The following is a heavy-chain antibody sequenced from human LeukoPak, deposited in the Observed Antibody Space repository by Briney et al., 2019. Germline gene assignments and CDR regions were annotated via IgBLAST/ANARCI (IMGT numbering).Heavy chain of an antibody. V-gene: IGHV4-4*07. CDR3: ARGGGGAGYSSSWYGMDV. J-gene: IGHJ6*02. D-gene: IGHD6-13*01. Sequence: PSETLSLTCTVSGGSISSYYWSWIRQPAGKGLEWIGRIYTSGSTNYNPSLKSRVTMSVDTSKNQFSLKLSSVTAADTAVYYCARGGGGAGYSSSWYGMDVWGQGTTVTVSS. CDR1: GGSISSYY. CDR2: IYTSGST.